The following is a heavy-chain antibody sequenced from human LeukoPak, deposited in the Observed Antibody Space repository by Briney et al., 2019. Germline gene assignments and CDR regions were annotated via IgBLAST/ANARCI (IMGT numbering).Heavy chain of an antibody. Sequence: GASVKVSCKASGYTFTSYYMHWVRQAPGQGLEWMGWINPNSGGTNYAQKFQGWVTMTRDTSISTAYMELSRLRSDDTAVYYCARSGKDGYSSDLSWYFDLWGRGTLVTVSS. CDR3: ARSGKDGYSSDLSWYFDL. J-gene: IGHJ2*01. CDR2: INPNSGGT. CDR1: GYTFTSYY. D-gene: IGHD5-18*01. V-gene: IGHV1-2*04.